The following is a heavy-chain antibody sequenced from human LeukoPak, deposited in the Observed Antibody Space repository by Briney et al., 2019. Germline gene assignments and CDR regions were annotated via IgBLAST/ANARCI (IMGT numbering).Heavy chain of an antibody. CDR2: FDPEDGET. D-gene: IGHD1-26*01. CDR3: ATYYSYSGSQGWFDP. CDR1: GYNLTELS. V-gene: IGHV1-24*01. Sequence: ASVNVSCKVSGYNLTELSMHWVRQAPGKGLEWMGGFDPEDGETIYAQKFQGRVTMTEDTSTDTAYMELSSLRSEDTAVYYCATYYSYSGSQGWFDPWGQGTLVTVSS. J-gene: IGHJ5*02.